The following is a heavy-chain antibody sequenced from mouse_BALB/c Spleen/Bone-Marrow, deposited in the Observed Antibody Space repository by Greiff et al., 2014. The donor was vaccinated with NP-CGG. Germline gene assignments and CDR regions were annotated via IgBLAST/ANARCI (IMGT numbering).Heavy chain of an antibody. J-gene: IGHJ1*01. CDR3: VRSRLRDWYFDV. Sequence: VQLQQSGVELVKPGASVKLSCKASGNTFTSYDINWVRQRPEQGLEWIGWIFPGDSTTKYNEKFKGKATLSTDKSYSTVHMQLSGLTSEDSAVYFCVRSRLRDWYFDVWGAGTTVTISS. CDR2: IFPGDSTT. CDR1: GNTFTSYD. D-gene: IGHD1-2*01. V-gene: IGHV1S56*01.